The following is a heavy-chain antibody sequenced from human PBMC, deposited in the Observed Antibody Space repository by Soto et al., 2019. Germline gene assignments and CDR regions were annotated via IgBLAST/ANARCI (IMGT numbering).Heavy chain of an antibody. CDR3: ARRYGSAIDY. CDR2: IYYSGST. Sequence: QVQLQESGPGLVKPSETLSLTCTVSGGSISSYYWSWSLQPPGKGLEWIGYIYYSGSTNYNPSLKSRVTISVDTSKNQFSLKLSSVTAADTAVYYCARRYGSAIDYWGQGTLVTVSS. J-gene: IGHJ4*02. V-gene: IGHV4-59*08. D-gene: IGHD1-26*01. CDR1: GGSISSYY.